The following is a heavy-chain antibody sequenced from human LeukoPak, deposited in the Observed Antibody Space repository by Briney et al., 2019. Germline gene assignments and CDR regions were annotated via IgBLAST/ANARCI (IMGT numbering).Heavy chain of an antibody. V-gene: IGHV3-53*01. D-gene: IGHD6-19*01. J-gene: IGHJ4*02. Sequence: GGSLRLSCAASGFTVSSNYMSWVRQAPGKGLEWVSVIYSGGSTYYADPVKGRFTISRDNSKNTLYLQMNSLRAEDTAVYYCAIQSGWYYFDYWGQGTLVTVSS. CDR2: IYSGGST. CDR1: GFTVSSNY. CDR3: AIQSGWYYFDY.